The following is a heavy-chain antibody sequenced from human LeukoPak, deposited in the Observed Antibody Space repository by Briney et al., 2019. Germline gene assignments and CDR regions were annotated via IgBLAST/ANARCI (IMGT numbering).Heavy chain of an antibody. V-gene: IGHV4-39*01. J-gene: IGHJ4*02. D-gene: IGHD1-26*01. CDR3: ARHTPATVGIYFDY. CDR1: GGSISSNTYY. CDR2: IHYSGRT. Sequence: SETLSLTCTVSGGSISSNTYYWGWIRQTPEKGLDWIGSIHYSGRTLYNPSLDSRVTISVNTSTHQFSLRLTSVTGADTAVYYCARHTPATVGIYFDYWGQGTLVTVSS.